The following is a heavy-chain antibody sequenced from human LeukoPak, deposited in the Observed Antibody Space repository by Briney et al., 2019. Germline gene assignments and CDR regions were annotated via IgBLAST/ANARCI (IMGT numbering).Heavy chain of an antibody. V-gene: IGHV4-34*01. CDR2: INHSGST. Sequence: PSETLSLTCAVYGGSFSGYYWSWIRQPPGKGLEWIGEINHSGSTNYNPSLKRRVTISVDTSKNQFSLKLSSVTAADTAVYYCARGTLASPWGQGTLVTVSS. CDR1: GGSFSGYY. J-gene: IGHJ5*02. CDR3: ARGTLASP.